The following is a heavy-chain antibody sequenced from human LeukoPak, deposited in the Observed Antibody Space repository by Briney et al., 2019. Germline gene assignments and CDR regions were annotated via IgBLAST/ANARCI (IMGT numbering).Heavy chain of an antibody. Sequence: ASVKVSCKASGYTFTGYYMHWVRQAPGQGLEWMGWINPNSGGTNYAQKFQGGVTMTRDTSISTAYMELSRLRSDDTAVYYCARDPSADYYYMDVWGKGTTVTISS. CDR1: GYTFTGYY. CDR2: INPNSGGT. J-gene: IGHJ6*03. CDR3: ARDPSADYYYMDV. V-gene: IGHV1-2*02.